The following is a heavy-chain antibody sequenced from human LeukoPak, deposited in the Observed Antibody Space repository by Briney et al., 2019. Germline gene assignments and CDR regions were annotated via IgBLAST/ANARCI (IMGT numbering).Heavy chain of an antibody. V-gene: IGHV4-59*01. CDR1: GGSISTYY. CDR2: IYYTGST. Sequence: TSETLSLTCTVSGGSISTYYWSWIRQPPGKGLEWIGYIYYTGSTSYNPSLKSRVTMSVATSKNQFSLRLNSMTAADTAVYYCARDAGYCNGGSCYNAFDMWGQGTMVTVSS. D-gene: IGHD2-15*01. J-gene: IGHJ3*02. CDR3: ARDAGYCNGGSCYNAFDM.